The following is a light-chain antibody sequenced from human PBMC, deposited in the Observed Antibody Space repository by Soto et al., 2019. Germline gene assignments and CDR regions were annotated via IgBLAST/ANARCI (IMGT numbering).Light chain of an antibody. CDR3: AAWEASLADFYL. J-gene: IGLJ1*01. CDR1: SSSIGSNT. V-gene: IGLV1-44*01. Sequence: QSVLTQPPSASGTPGQRVTISYSGSSSSIGSNTVNCYQHLPGMAPKLLIYSNNHRPSAVPERFSASKAGASASLDISGLQSEDEGDYYCAAWEASLADFYLFGSAKKVTV. CDR2: SNN.